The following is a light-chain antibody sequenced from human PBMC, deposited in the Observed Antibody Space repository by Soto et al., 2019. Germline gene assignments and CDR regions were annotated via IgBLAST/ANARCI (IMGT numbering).Light chain of an antibody. CDR2: DVS. V-gene: IGLV2-11*01. CDR1: SSDVGGYNY. J-gene: IGLJ1*01. CDR3: SVLAGSYRGV. Sequence: QSALTQPRSVSGSPGQSVTISCTGTSSDVGGYNYVSWYQQHPGKAPKLMIYDVSKRPSGVPDRFSGSKSGNTASLTISGPRGEEGADYSCSVLAGSYRGVFGPGTNLPV.